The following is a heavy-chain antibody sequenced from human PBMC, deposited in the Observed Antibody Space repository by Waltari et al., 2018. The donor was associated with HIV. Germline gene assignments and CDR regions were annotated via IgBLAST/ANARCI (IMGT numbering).Heavy chain of an antibody. CDR1: RFTFSSYA. CDR2: ISYYGDNK. D-gene: IGHD6-19*01. J-gene: IGHJ4*02. Sequence: QVQLVESGGGVVQPGRSLRLSCAASRFTFSSYAMHWVRQAPGKGLEGVAVISYYGDNKYYADSVKCRFTISRDNSKNTLYLQRNSLRAEDTAVYYCAKGASGWSPGYWGQGTLVTVSS. V-gene: IGHV3-30*18. CDR3: AKGASGWSPGY.